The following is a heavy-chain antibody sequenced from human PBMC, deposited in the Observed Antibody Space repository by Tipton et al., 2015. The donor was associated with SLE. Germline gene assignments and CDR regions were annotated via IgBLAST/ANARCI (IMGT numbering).Heavy chain of an antibody. Sequence: TLSLTCNVSGYSISSGYYWGWIRQAPGKGLDWIGSIYHTGSTYPNPSLKSRVTISVDTSNNQFSLKLHSVTAADTAAYYCARGTFSLLGIEADWGRGTLVTVSS. V-gene: IGHV4-38-2*02. D-gene: IGHD2-15*01. CDR1: GYSISSGYY. CDR3: ARGTFSLLGIEAD. J-gene: IGHJ4*02. CDR2: IYHTGST.